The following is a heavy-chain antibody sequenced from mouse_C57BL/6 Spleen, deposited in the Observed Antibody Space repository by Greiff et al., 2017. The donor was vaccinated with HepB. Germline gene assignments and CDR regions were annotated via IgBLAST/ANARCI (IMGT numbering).Heavy chain of an antibody. Sequence: QVQLQQSGAELAKPGASVKLSCKASGYTFTSYWMHWVKQRPGQGLEWIGYINPSSGYTKYNQKFKDKATLTADKSSSTAYMQLSSLTYEDSAVYYCARGKVSNYGEFDYWGQGTTLTVSS. CDR2: INPSSGYT. V-gene: IGHV1-7*01. CDR1: GYTFTSYW. D-gene: IGHD2-5*01. CDR3: ARGKVSNYGEFDY. J-gene: IGHJ2*01.